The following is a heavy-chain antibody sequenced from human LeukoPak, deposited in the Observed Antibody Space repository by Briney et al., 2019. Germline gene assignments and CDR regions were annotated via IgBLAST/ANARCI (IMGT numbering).Heavy chain of an antibody. Sequence: SETLSLTCAVYGGSFRVYYGSWIRQPPGKALEWMGTNNDSGSTNYNQSLKSRVTITVDTSKNQFYLKLSSVTAADTAVYYCARGRGGSYYGFGFDPWGQGTLVTVSS. J-gene: IGHJ5*02. CDR3: ARGRGGSYYGFGFDP. CDR1: GGSFRVYY. CDR2: NNDSGST. D-gene: IGHD1-26*01. V-gene: IGHV4-34*01.